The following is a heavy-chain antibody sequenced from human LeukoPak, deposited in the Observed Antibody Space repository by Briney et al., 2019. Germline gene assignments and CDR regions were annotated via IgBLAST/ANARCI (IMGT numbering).Heavy chain of an antibody. V-gene: IGHV1-2*02. CDR3: ARDEQLVSDGLDY. CDR2: INPNSGGT. CDR1: GYTFTGYY. J-gene: IGHJ4*02. Sequence: ASVKVSCKASGYTFTGYYMHWVRQAPGQGLEWMGWINPNSGGTNYAQKFQGRVTMTRDTSISTAYMELSRLRSDDTAVYYCARDEQLVSDGLDYWGQGTLVTVSS. D-gene: IGHD6-6*01.